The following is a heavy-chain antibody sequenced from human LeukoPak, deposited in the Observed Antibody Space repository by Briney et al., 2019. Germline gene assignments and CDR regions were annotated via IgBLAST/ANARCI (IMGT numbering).Heavy chain of an antibody. V-gene: IGHV1-8*01. J-gene: IGHJ5*02. Sequence: ASVKVSCKASGYTFTSYDINWVRQATGQGLEWMGRMNPNSGNTGYAQKFQGRVTMTGNTSISTAYMELSSLRSEDTAVYYCATSTYDFWSGYQINWFDPWGQGTLVTVSS. D-gene: IGHD3-3*01. CDR3: ATSTYDFWSGYQINWFDP. CDR2: MNPNSGNT. CDR1: GYTFTSYD.